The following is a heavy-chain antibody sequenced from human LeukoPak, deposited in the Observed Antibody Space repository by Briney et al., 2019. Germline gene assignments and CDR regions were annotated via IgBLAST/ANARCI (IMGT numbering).Heavy chain of an antibody. D-gene: IGHD6-13*01. CDR1: GFTFSSYA. Sequence: PGRSLRLSCAASGFTFSSYAMHWVRQAPGKGLEWVAVISYDGSNKYYADSVKGRFTISRDNSKNTLYLQMNSLRAEDTAVYYCAREAAAGGGYFDLWGRGTLVTVSS. V-gene: IGHV3-30*04. CDR2: ISYDGSNK. CDR3: AREAAAGGGYFDL. J-gene: IGHJ2*01.